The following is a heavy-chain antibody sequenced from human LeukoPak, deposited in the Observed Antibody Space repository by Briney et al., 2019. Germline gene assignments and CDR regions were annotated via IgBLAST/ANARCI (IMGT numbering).Heavy chain of an antibody. CDR3: AKDFSEGNYYDSSGFN. J-gene: IGHJ4*02. D-gene: IGHD3-22*01. CDR1: GYTFTGYY. V-gene: IGHV1-2*02. Sequence: ASVKVSCKASGYTFTGYYMHWVRQAPGQGLEWMGWINPNSGGTNYAQKFQGRVTMTRDTSISTAYMELSRLRSDDTAVYYCAKDFSEGNYYDSSGFNWGQGTLVTVSS. CDR2: INPNSGGT.